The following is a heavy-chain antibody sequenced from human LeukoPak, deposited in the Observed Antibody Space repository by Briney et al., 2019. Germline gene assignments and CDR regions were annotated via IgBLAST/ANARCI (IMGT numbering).Heavy chain of an antibody. CDR1: GFTFSSYW. Sequence: GSLRLSCAASGFTFSSYWMNWARQAPGKGLEWVASINHNGNVNYYVDSVKGRFTISRDNTKNSLYLQMNSLRAEDTAVFYCARDQYDTWSRRGNFDSWGQGTLVIVSS. V-gene: IGHV3-7*03. D-gene: IGHD3-3*01. J-gene: IGHJ4*02. CDR3: ARDQYDTWSRRGNFDS. CDR2: INHNGNVN.